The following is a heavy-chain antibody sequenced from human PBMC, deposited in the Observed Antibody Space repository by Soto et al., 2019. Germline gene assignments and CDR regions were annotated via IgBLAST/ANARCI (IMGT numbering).Heavy chain of an antibody. CDR2: IIPIFGTA. D-gene: IGHD2-2*01. CDR1: GGTFSSYA. V-gene: IGHV1-69*01. CDR3: ARLTYCSSTSCSTGYFDY. J-gene: IGHJ4*02. Sequence: QVQLVQSGAEVKKPGSSVKVSCKASGGTFSSYAISWVRQAPGQGLEWMGGIIPIFGTANYAQKFQGRVTITADESTSTAYMELSSLRSEDTAVYYCARLTYCSSTSCSTGYFDYWGQGTLVTVSS.